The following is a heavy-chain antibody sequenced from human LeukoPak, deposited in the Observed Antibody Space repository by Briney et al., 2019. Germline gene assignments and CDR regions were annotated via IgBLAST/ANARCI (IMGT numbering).Heavy chain of an antibody. V-gene: IGHV3-21*01. J-gene: IGHJ5*02. Sequence: GGSLRLSCAVSGFTFSSYSLNWVRQAPGKGLEWVSSISSSSSYIYYADSVKGRFTISRDNAKNSLYLQMNSLRAEDTTVYYCARDPTTTWGQGTLVTVSS. CDR1: GFTFSSYS. CDR3: ARDPTTT. D-gene: IGHD4-17*01. CDR2: ISSSSSYI.